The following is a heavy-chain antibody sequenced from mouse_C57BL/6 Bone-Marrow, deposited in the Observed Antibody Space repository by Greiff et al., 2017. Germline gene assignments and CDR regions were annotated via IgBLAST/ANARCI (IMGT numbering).Heavy chain of an antibody. J-gene: IGHJ4*01. Sequence: VQLQQPGAELVRPGSSVTLSCKASGYTFTSYWMHWVKQRPIQGLEWIGNIDPSDSATHYNPKFKDKATLDVDKSSSTVYMQLSSLTSEDSEVYYCATSDYSKGYAMDYWGQGTSVTVSS. CDR2: IDPSDSAT. D-gene: IGHD2-5*01. CDR1: GYTFTSYW. CDR3: ATSDYSKGYAMDY. V-gene: IGHV1-52*01.